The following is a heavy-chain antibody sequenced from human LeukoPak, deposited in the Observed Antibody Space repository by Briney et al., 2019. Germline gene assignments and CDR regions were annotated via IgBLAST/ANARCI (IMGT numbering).Heavy chain of an antibody. CDR1: GFTFSAYA. V-gene: IGHV3-64D*06. CDR3: VKGSALSCYEDNWFDP. D-gene: IGHD2-2*01. J-gene: IGHJ5*02. Sequence: GGSLRLSCSASGFTFSAYAMHWVRQAPGKGLEYVSAISPNGGSTYYADSVKGRFTTSRDNSKNTLYLQMSSLRAEDTAVYYCVKGSALSCYEDNWFDPWGQGTLVTVSS. CDR2: ISPNGGST.